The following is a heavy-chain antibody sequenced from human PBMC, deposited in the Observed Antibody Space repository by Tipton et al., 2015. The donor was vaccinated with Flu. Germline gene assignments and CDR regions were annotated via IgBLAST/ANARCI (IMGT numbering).Heavy chain of an antibody. CDR1: GFTFSSYE. CDR3: ARETQWSNFDY. J-gene: IGHJ4*02. D-gene: IGHD6-19*01. CDR2: ISGSGSTI. Sequence: SLRLSCAASGFTFSSYEMNWVRQAPGKGLEWVSYISGSGSTIYHADSVKGRFTISRDNAENSVYLQMNSLRVEDTAVYCCARETQWSNFDYWGQGALISVSS. V-gene: IGHV3-48*03.